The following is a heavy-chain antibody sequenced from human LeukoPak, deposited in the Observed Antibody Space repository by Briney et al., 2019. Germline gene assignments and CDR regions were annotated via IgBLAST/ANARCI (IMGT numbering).Heavy chain of an antibody. V-gene: IGHV3-30*02. D-gene: IGHD6-19*01. CDR2: IRYDGSNK. J-gene: IGHJ4*02. CDR3: ARLYSSGWRYFDY. Sequence: GGSLRLSCAASGFTFSSYGMHWVRQAPGKGLEWVAFIRYDGSNKYYADSVKGRFTISRDNSKNTLYLQMNSLRAEDTAVYYCARLYSSGWRYFDYWGQGTLVTVSS. CDR1: GFTFSSYG.